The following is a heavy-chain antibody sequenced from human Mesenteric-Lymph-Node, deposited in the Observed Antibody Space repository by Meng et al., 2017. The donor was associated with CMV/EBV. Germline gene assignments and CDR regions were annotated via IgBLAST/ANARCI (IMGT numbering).Heavy chain of an antibody. V-gene: IGHV4-61*01. D-gene: IGHD1-26*01. CDR3: ARDSGSYYTGYYYGMDV. CDR2: IYYSGTT. J-gene: IGHJ6*02. Sequence: SVSSGRYYWSWIRQPPGKGLEWIGDIYYSGTTNYNPSLKSRVTISLDTSKNQFSLKVSSVTAADTAVYYCARDSGSYYTGYYYGMDVWGQGTTVTVSS. CDR1: SVSSGRYY.